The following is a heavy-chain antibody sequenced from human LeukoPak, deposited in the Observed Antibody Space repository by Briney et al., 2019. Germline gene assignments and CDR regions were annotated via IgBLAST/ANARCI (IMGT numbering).Heavy chain of an antibody. CDR3: VRDDGNRTGSTYFDAFDI. V-gene: IGHV3-7*03. Sequence: ETLSLTCAVSGYSISTGYYWGWIRQPPGKGLEWVANVNRDGNEKHYVDSVEGRFTISRDNAKNSLYLQMNSLRNEDTAVYYCVRDDGNRTGSTYFDAFDIWGRGTLVTVSS. CDR2: VNRDGNEK. CDR1: GYSISTGYY. D-gene: IGHD3-9*01. J-gene: IGHJ3*02.